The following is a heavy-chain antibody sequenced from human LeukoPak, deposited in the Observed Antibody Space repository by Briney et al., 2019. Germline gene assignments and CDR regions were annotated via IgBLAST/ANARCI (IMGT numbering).Heavy chain of an antibody. D-gene: IGHD1-26*01. CDR3: ARGGGSYLIDDY. V-gene: IGHV3-33*01. Sequence: GGSLRLSCAASGFTFSSYGMHWVRQAPGKGLEWVAVIWYDGSNKYYADSVKGRFTISRDNSKNTLYLQINSLRAEDTAVYYCARGGGSYLIDDYWGQGTLVTVSS. J-gene: IGHJ4*02. CDR2: IWYDGSNK. CDR1: GFTFSSYG.